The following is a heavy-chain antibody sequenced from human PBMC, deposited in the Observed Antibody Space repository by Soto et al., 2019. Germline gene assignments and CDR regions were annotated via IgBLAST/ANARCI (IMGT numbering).Heavy chain of an antibody. Sequence: PSETLSLTCTVSGGSISSGGYYWSWIRQHPGKGLEWIGYIYYSGSTYYNPSLKSRVTISVDTSKNQFPLKLSSVTAADTAVYYCARETYDFWSGDYYYYGMDVWGQGTTVTVSS. D-gene: IGHD3-3*01. J-gene: IGHJ6*02. CDR3: ARETYDFWSGDYYYYGMDV. CDR1: GGSISSGGYY. CDR2: IYYSGST. V-gene: IGHV4-31*03.